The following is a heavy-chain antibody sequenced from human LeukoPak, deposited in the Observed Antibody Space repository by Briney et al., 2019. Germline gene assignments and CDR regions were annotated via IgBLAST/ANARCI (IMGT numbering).Heavy chain of an antibody. Sequence: PSETLSLTCAVSGGSISSYYWTWIRQPPGKGLEWIGYIYYSGSTNYDPSLKSRVTMSVDTSKSQFSLKLSSVTAADTAVYYCARVPRYSSSWYRPYYFDYWGQGTLVTVSS. D-gene: IGHD6-13*01. V-gene: IGHV4-59*12. CDR1: GGSISSYY. CDR3: ARVPRYSSSWYRPYYFDY. CDR2: IYYSGST. J-gene: IGHJ4*02.